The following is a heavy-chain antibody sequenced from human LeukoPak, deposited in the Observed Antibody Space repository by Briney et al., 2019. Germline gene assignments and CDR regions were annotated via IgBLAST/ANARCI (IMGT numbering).Heavy chain of an antibody. CDR1: GMSFSSYE. CDR2: ISSGGTTI. V-gene: IGHV3-48*03. D-gene: IGHD6-13*01. Sequence: PGGSLGLSCAASGMSFSSYEMNWVRQAPGKGLEGVSYISSGGTTIYYADSVKVRFTISRDNAKNSLYLQMNNLRAEDTAVYYCASARLYSSSWYCYFDYWGRGTLVTVSS. J-gene: IGHJ4*02. CDR3: ASARLYSSSWYCYFDY.